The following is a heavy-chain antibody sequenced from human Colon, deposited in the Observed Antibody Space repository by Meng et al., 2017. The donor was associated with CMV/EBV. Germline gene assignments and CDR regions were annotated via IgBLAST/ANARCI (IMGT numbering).Heavy chain of an antibody. Sequence: GGSLRLSCAGSGFKFSDYRMNWVRQAPGKGLEWVSSMMGGDSYKYYAESVQGRLTISRDNAKNSVYLQMDSLRDDDTAVYYCARARGQLSFDLWGQGILVTVSS. D-gene: IGHD2/OR15-2a*01. CDR2: MMGGDSYK. CDR3: ARARGQLSFDL. CDR1: GFKFSDYR. J-gene: IGHJ4*02. V-gene: IGHV3-21*01.